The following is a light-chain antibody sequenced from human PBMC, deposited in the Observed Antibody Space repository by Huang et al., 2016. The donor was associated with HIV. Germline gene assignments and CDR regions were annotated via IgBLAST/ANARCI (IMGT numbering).Light chain of an antibody. CDR3: QQYNDWPPIT. CDR2: DAS. Sequence: DIVMTQSPGTLSVSPGERGTLSCSASESISSSLAWYQQASGQAPRLLIYDASTRATGVPARFSGSGSGTNFTLTISSLQSEDFAVYYCQQYNDWPPITFGQGTRVDIK. J-gene: IGKJ5*01. CDR1: ESISSS. V-gene: IGKV3-15*01.